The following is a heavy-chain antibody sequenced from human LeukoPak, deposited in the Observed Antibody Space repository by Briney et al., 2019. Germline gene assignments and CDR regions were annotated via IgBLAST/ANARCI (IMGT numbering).Heavy chain of an antibody. CDR3: ARQVAAAGIDY. J-gene: IGHJ4*02. CDR2: IYGGGST. D-gene: IGHD6-13*01. V-gene: IGHV3-53*01. CDR1: GFTVSTNY. Sequence: PGGSLRLSCAASGFTVSTNYMSWVRQAPGKGLEWVSVIYGGGSTYYADSVKGRFTISRDDSKNTLYLRMNSLRAEDTAVYYCARQVAAAGIDYWGQGTLVTVFS.